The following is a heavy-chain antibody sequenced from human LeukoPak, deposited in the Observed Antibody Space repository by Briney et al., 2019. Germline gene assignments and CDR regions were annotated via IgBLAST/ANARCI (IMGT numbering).Heavy chain of an antibody. CDR3: ARNLPAADY. J-gene: IGHJ4*02. V-gene: IGHV3-9*01. Sequence: GGSQRLSCAASGFTFDDYAMHWVRQAPGKGLEWVSGISWNSGSIGYADSVKGRFTISRDNAKNSLYLQMNSLGAEDTAVYYCARNLPAADYWGQGTLVTVSS. CDR1: GFTFDDYA. CDR2: ISWNSGSI. D-gene: IGHD2-2*01.